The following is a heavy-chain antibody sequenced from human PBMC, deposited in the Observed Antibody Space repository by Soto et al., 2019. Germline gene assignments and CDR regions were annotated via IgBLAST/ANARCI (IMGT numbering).Heavy chain of an antibody. CDR2: INAHSGGT. J-gene: IGHJ5*02. V-gene: IGHV1-2*02. CDR1: GFSFTGYY. CDR3: AKDLTRQLAYWLDP. D-gene: IGHD6-6*01. Sequence: GASVKVSCKASGFSFTGYYIHWLRQAPGQGLEWMGWINAHSGGTVYAQKFQGRVTLTRDTSIATAYLTLTSLTSDDTALYYCAKDLTRQLAYWLDPWGQGTQVTVSS.